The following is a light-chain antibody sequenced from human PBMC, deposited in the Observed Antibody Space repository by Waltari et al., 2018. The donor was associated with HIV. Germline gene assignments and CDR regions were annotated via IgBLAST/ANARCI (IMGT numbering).Light chain of an antibody. Sequence: QSALTQPPSASGSPGQSVTISCTGTSSALGGYNYLSWYQPHPGKAPKPMIYEVNKRPSGVPDRFSGSKSGNTASLIVSGLQAEDEADFYCSSYAGSNNHVLFGGGTKLTVL. CDR2: EVN. CDR1: SSALGGYNY. V-gene: IGLV2-8*01. CDR3: SSYAGSNNHVL. J-gene: IGLJ2*01.